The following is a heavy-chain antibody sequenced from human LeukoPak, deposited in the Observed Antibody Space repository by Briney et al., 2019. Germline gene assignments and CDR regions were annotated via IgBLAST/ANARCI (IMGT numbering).Heavy chain of an antibody. D-gene: IGHD3-3*01. CDR3: ARDPYYDFWSGYSGPDY. J-gene: IGHJ4*02. V-gene: IGHV3-7*01. CDR2: IKQDGSEK. CDR1: GFTFTSYG. Sequence: PGGSLRLSCAASGFTFTSYGMHWVRQAPGKGLEWVANIKQDGSEKYYVDSVKGRFTISRDNAKNSLYLQMNSLRAEDTAVYYCARDPYYDFWSGYSGPDYWGQGTLVTVSS.